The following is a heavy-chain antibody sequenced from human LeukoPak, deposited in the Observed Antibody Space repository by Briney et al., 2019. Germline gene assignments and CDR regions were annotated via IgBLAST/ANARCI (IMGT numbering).Heavy chain of an antibody. Sequence: PGGSLRLSCAASGFTFNSYGMHCVRQAPGKGLEWVAVISYDGPNKYYADSVKGRFTISRDDSKSTLYLQMNSLRPEDTAVYYCAQEKLPSGYCFLTDYWGQGTLVTVSS. CDR3: AQEKLPSGYCFLTDY. CDR1: GFTFNSYG. D-gene: IGHD5-18*01. V-gene: IGHV3-30*18. CDR2: ISYDGPNK. J-gene: IGHJ4*02.